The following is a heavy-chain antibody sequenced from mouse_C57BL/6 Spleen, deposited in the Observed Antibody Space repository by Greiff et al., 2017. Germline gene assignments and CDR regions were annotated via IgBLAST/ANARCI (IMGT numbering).Heavy chain of an antibody. J-gene: IGHJ2*01. CDR2: ISNLAYSI. CDR3: ANSDYYGSSGYFDY. V-gene: IGHV5-15*01. CDR1: GFTFSDYG. D-gene: IGHD1-1*01. Sequence: EVKVVESGGGLVQPGGSLKLSCAASGFTFSDYGMAWVRQAPRKGPEWVAFISNLAYSIYYANTVTGRFTISRENAKNTLYLEMSSLRSEDTAMYYCANSDYYGSSGYFDYWGQGTTLTVSS.